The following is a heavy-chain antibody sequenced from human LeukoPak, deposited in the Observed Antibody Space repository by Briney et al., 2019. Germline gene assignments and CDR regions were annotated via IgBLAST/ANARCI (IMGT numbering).Heavy chain of an antibody. D-gene: IGHD3-22*01. Sequence: SETLSLTCTVSXGSISSYYWSWIRQPPXXXXXXXXYIYYSGSTNYNPSLKSRVTISVDTSKNQFSLKLSSVTAADTAVYYCARGHYYDSSGYFDYWGQGTLVTVSS. J-gene: IGHJ4*02. CDR3: ARGHYYDSSGYFDY. CDR2: IYYSGST. V-gene: IGHV4-59*01. CDR1: XGSISSYY.